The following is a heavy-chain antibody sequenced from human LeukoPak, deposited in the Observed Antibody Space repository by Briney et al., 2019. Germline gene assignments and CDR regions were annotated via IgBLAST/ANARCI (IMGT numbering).Heavy chain of an antibody. CDR2: ISAYNGNT. D-gene: IGHD6-13*01. CDR3: ARDRSEGIAAAGMWGYYYYGMDV. CDR1: GYTFTSYG. J-gene: IGHJ6*02. Sequence: ASVKVSCKASGYTFTSYGISWVRQAPGQGLEWMGWISAYNGNTNYAQKLQGRVTMTTDTSTSTAYMELRSLRSDDTAVYYCARDRSEGIAAAGMWGYYYYGMDVWGQGTTVTVSS. V-gene: IGHV1-18*01.